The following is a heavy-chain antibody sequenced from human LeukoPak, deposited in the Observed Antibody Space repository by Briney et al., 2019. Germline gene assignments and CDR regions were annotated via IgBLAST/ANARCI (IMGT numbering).Heavy chain of an antibody. J-gene: IGHJ4*02. CDR3: ARGGESSGYLERFVDY. CDR2: ISAYNGNT. D-gene: IGHD3-22*01. Sequence: ASVKVSCKASGYTFTSYGISWVRQAPGQGLEWMGWISAYNGNTNYAQRLQGRVTMTTDTSTSTAYMELRSLRSDDTAVYYCARGGESSGYLERFVDYWGQGTLVTVSS. V-gene: IGHV1-18*01. CDR1: GYTFTSYG.